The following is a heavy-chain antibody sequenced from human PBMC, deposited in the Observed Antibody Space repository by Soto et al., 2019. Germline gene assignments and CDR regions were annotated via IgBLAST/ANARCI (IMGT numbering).Heavy chain of an antibody. D-gene: IGHD6-6*01. V-gene: IGHV3-23*01. CDR3: AKDRVAARPAKDAFDI. CDR2: MSGSGGST. Sequence: EVQLLESGGGLVQPGGSLRLSCAASGFTFSSYAMSWVRQAPGKGLEWVSAMSGSGGSTYYSDSVKGRFTISRDNSKNTLYLQMNSLRAEDTAVYYCAKDRVAARPAKDAFDIWGQGTMVTVSS. CDR1: GFTFSSYA. J-gene: IGHJ3*02.